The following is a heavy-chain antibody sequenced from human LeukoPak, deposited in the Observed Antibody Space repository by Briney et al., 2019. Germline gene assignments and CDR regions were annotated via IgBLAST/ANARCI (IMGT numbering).Heavy chain of an antibody. V-gene: IGHV3-7*01. D-gene: IGHD1-26*01. CDR3: ARDFSPHYSGTYYDAFDI. Sequence: GGSLRLSCAASGFTFSSDWMTWVRQAPGKGLEWVANIKQDGSKKNYVDSVKGRFTTSTDNAKNSLYLQMDSLRAEDTAVYYCARDFSPHYSGTYYDAFDIWGQGTMVTVSS. J-gene: IGHJ3*02. CDR1: GFTFSSDW. CDR2: IKQDGSKK.